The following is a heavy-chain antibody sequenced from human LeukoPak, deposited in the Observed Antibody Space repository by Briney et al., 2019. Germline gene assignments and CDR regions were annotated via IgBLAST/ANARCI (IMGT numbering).Heavy chain of an antibody. CDR1: GFTFSSYA. Sequence: GRSLRLSCAASGFTFSSYAMHWVRQAPGKGLEWVAVISYDGSNKYYADSVKGRFTISRDNSKNTLYLQMNSLRAENTAVYYCAREEHYDILTGYYRGRFDYWGQGTLVTVSS. V-gene: IGHV3-30*04. J-gene: IGHJ4*02. CDR2: ISYDGSNK. D-gene: IGHD3-9*01. CDR3: AREEHYDILTGYYRGRFDY.